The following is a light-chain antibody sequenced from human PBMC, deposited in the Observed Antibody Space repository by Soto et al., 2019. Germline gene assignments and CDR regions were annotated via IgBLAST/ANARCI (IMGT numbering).Light chain of an antibody. CDR1: QSLNSW. CDR3: QPYIDYFT. V-gene: IGKV1-5*03. Sequence: DIQMTQSPSTLSASIGDRVTITCRASQSLNSWLAWYQQKPGKAPKLLIYKASNLESGVPSRFSGSGSGTEFTLTISSLQPDDYATYYCQPYIDYFTFRGGTTVEIK. J-gene: IGKJ4*01. CDR2: KAS.